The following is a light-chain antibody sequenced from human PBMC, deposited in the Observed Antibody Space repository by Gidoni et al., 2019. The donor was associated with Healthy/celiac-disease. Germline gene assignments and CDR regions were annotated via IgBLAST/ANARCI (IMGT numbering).Light chain of an antibody. Sequence: DIQMTQSPSSLSASVGDRVTITCQASQDISNYLNWYQQKPGKAPKLLIYDASNLETEVPSRLSGSGSGTDVTVTISSLQPEDIATYYCQQYDNLPPSITFGQGTRLEIK. CDR3: QQYDNLPPSIT. J-gene: IGKJ5*01. CDR1: QDISNY. V-gene: IGKV1-33*01. CDR2: DAS.